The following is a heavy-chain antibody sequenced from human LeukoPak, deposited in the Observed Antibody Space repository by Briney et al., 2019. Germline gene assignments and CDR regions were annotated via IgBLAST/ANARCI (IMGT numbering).Heavy chain of an antibody. CDR3: AREARPYLDY. J-gene: IGHJ4*02. CDR1: GFSFSSYW. CDR2: IKQDGSEK. Sequence: GGSLRLSCAASGFSFSSYWMTWVRQAPGKGLEWVANIKQDGSEKNYVDSVKGRFTISRDNAKKSLYLQVNSLRADDTAVYYCAREARPYLDYWGQGTLVTVST. V-gene: IGHV3-7*01. D-gene: IGHD1-1*01.